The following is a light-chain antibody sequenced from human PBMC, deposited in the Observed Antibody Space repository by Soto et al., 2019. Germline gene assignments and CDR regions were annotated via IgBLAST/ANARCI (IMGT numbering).Light chain of an antibody. J-gene: IGLJ2*01. CDR2: DVS. V-gene: IGLV2-14*01. Sequence: QSALTQPASVSGSPGQSITISCTGTSSAVGGYNYVSWYQQHPGKAPKVMIYDVSNRPSGVSNRFSGSKSGNTASLTISGLQAEDEADYYCSSYTSSSTLVFGGGTKVTVL. CDR3: SSYTSSSTLV. CDR1: SSAVGGYNY.